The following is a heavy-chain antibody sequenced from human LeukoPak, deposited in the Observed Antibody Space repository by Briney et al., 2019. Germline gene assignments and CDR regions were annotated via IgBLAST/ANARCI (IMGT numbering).Heavy chain of an antibody. CDR1: GYTFTGYY. V-gene: IGHV1-2*02. Sequence: ASVKVSCKASGYTFTGYYMHWVRQAPGQGLEWMGWINPNSGGTNYAQKFQGRVTMTRDTSISTVYMELSRPRSDDTAVYYCARPPGQDDAFDIWGQGTMVTVSS. CDR3: ARPPGQDDAFDI. CDR2: INPNSGGT. J-gene: IGHJ3*02.